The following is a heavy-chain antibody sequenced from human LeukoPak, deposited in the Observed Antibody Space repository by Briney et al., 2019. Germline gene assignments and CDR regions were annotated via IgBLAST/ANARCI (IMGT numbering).Heavy chain of an antibody. CDR2: ILSDGSYT. CDR1: GFTFSSNW. D-gene: IGHD1-26*01. V-gene: IGHV3-74*01. CDR3: ARGSGSCFDL. J-gene: IGHJ5*02. Sequence: GGSLRLSCAASGFTFSSNWMHWVRQVPGKGLEWVSRILSDGSYTSYADSVRGRFTISRDNAKNTLNLQMNSLRVEDTAVYYCARGSGSCFDLWGQGTLVTVSS.